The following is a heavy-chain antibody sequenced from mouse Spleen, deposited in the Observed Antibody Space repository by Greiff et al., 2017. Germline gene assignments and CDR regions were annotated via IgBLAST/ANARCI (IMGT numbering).Heavy chain of an antibody. CDR1: GYTFTDYE. CDR2: FDPETGGT. CDR3: ARSANFYAMDY. V-gene: IGHV1-15*01. Sequence: QVQLQQSGAELVRPGASVTLSCKASGYTFTDYEMQWVKQTPVHGLEWIGAFDPETGGTAYNQKFKGKATLTADKSSSTAYMELRSLTSEDSAVYYCARSANFYAMDYWGQGVSVTVSS. J-gene: IGHJ4*01. D-gene: IGHD3-3*01.